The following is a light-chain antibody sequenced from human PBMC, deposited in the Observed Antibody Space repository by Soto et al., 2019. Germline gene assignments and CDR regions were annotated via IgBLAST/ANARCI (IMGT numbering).Light chain of an antibody. Sequence: DIQMTQSPSSVSASVGDRVTISCRASEDINSRLAWYQQKPGNAPKLLIYAAFILQSGVPSRFSGYGSGTDFTLSISSLQPEDFATYYCQQADSFPITFGQGTTGDIK. J-gene: IGKJ1*01. CDR2: AAF. V-gene: IGKV1-12*01. CDR3: QQADSFPIT. CDR1: EDINSR.